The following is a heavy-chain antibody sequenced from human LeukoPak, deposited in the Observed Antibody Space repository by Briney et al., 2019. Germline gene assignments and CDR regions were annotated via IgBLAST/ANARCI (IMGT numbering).Heavy chain of an antibody. D-gene: IGHD2-15*01. CDR2: IIPIFGTA. CDR1: GGTFSSYA. V-gene: IGHV1-69*05. J-gene: IGHJ4*02. Sequence: SVKVSCKASGGTFSSYAISWVRQAPGQGLEWMGRIIPIFGTANYAQKFQGRVTITTDESTSTAYMELSSLRSEDTAVYYCASDGAFYCSGGSYYFDCWGQGTLVTVSS. CDR3: ASDGAFYCSGGSYYFDC.